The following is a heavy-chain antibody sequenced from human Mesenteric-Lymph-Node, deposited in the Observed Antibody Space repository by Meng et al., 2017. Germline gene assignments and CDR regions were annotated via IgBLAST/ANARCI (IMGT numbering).Heavy chain of an antibody. J-gene: IGHJ4*02. CDR3: ARDGSAWYFDS. D-gene: IGHD6-19*01. CDR1: GFTFSNHY. Sequence: GVLKISCAASGFTFSNHYMNWIRQAPGKGLEWVSYITRGSTIYFSDSVKGRFTISRDNTKNTLYLHMNSLRVDDTAVYYCARDGSAWYFDSWGQGTLVTVSS. CDR2: ITRGSTI. V-gene: IGHV3-69-1*01.